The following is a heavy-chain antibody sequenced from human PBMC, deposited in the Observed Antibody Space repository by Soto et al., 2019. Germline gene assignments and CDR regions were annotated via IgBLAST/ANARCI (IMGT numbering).Heavy chain of an antibody. CDR2: INAGNGNT. D-gene: IGHD3-22*01. Sequence: ASVKVSCKASGHTFTSYGIHWVRQAPGQRLEWTGWINAGNGNTKYSEKFQGRVTITRDTSASTAYLELSSLRSEDTAVYYCARDPNDSSAYYHHYYYGMDVWGQGTTVTVSS. V-gene: IGHV1-3*01. J-gene: IGHJ6*02. CDR3: ARDPNDSSAYYHHYYYGMDV. CDR1: GHTFTSYG.